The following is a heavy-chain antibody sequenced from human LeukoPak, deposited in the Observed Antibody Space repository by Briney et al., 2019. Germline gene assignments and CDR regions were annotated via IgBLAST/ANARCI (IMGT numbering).Heavy chain of an antibody. CDR3: ARGPPGLRYFDWMSGSGDAFDI. Sequence: GGSLRLSCAAPGFTFSSYEMNWVRQAPGKGLEWVSYICSSGSTIYYADSVKGRFTISRDNAKNSLYLQMNSLRAEDTAVYYCARGPPGLRYFDWMSGSGDAFDIWGQGTMVTVSS. V-gene: IGHV3-48*03. CDR1: GFTFSSYE. D-gene: IGHD3-9*01. J-gene: IGHJ3*02. CDR2: ICSSGSTI.